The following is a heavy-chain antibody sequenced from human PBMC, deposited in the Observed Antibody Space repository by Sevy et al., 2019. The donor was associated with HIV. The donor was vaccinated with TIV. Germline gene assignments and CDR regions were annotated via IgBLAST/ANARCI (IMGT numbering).Heavy chain of an antibody. V-gene: IGHV3-23*01. Sequence: GGSLRLSCVASGFTFSNYAMTWVRQTPGKGLEWVSGIGHNGDNTHHEGSVKGRFSSSRDNSKNTLDLQRNSLRAEDTAVYYCAKGVRLGGPIYYGMDVWGQGTTVTVSS. D-gene: IGHD3-10*02. J-gene: IGHJ6*02. CDR1: GFTFSNYA. CDR2: IGHNGDNT. CDR3: AKGVRLGGPIYYGMDV.